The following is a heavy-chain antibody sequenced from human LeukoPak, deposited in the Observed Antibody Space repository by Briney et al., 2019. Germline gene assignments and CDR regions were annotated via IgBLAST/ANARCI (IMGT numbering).Heavy chain of an antibody. V-gene: IGHV1-69*01. Sequence: GSSVKVSCKASGGTFSSYAISWVRQAPGHGLEWMGGIIPIFGTANYAQKFQGRVTITADESTSTAYMELSSLRSEDTAVYYCARAPREYQLLWSAFDIWGQGTMVTVSS. CDR3: ARAPREYQLLWSAFDI. J-gene: IGHJ3*02. D-gene: IGHD2-2*01. CDR1: GGTFSSYA. CDR2: IIPIFGTA.